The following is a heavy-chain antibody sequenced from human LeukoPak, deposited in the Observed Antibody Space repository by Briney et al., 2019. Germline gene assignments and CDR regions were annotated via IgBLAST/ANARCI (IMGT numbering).Heavy chain of an antibody. D-gene: IGHD2-2*01. J-gene: IGHJ1*01. CDR1: GFTFSSYG. CDR3: AKDLGWYCSSTSCYHEKYFQH. V-gene: IGHV3-30*02. Sequence: GGSLRLSCAASGFTFSSYGMHWVRQAPGKGLEWVAVIWYGGSNKYYADSVKGRFTISRDNSKNTLYLQMNSLRAEDTAVYYCAKDLGWYCSSTSCYHEKYFQHWGQGTLVTVSS. CDR2: IWYGGSNK.